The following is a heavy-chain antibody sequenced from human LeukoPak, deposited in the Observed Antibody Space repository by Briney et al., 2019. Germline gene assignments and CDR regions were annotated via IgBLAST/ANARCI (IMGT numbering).Heavy chain of an antibody. CDR1: GFTFSTYS. CDR2: ISDSSAM. J-gene: IGHJ4*02. D-gene: IGHD5-12*01. CDR3: ARDGGYSGYDADC. V-gene: IGHV3-48*01. Sequence: GGSLRLSCAASGFTFSTYSMKWVRHAPWKGLEWVSYISDSSAMYYADSVRGRFTISRENDKNSLFLQMNSLRAEDTAVYYCARDGGYSGYDADCWGQGTLVTVSS.